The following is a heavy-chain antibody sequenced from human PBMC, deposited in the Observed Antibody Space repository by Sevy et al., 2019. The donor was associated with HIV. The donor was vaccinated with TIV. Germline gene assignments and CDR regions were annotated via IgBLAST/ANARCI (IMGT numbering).Heavy chain of an antibody. J-gene: IGHJ5*01. Sequence: GGSLRLSCAASGFILSNYGMHWVRQAPGKGLEWVAVIWYDGSYEYYADSVKGRFTISRDNAKSTLYLQMNSLRAEDTAVYYCAKTFAIFGVLMSPDFDSWGQGSLVTVSS. V-gene: IGHV3-33*06. CDR1: GFILSNYG. D-gene: IGHD3-3*01. CDR3: AKTFAIFGVLMSPDFDS. CDR2: IWYDGSYE.